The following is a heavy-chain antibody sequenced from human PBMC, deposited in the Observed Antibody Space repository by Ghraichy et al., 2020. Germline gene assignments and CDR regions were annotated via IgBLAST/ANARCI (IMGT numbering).Heavy chain of an antibody. CDR1: GFTFSDYY. D-gene: IGHD3-3*01. CDR3: ARVGIFGVVISYFDY. Sequence: GGSLRLSCAASGFTFSDYYMSWIRQAPGKGLEWVSYISSSSSYTNYADSVKGRFTISRDNAKNSLYLQMNSLRAEDTAVYYCARVGIFGVVISYFDYWGQGTLVTVSS. V-gene: IGHV3-11*06. CDR2: ISSSSSYT. J-gene: IGHJ4*02.